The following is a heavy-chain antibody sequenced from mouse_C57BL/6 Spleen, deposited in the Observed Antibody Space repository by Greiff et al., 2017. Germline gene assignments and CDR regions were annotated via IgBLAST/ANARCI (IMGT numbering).Heavy chain of an antibody. CDR1: GYTFTSYW. D-gene: IGHD1-1*01. CDR2: IDPSDSYT. V-gene: IGHV1-69*01. J-gene: IGHJ2*01. CDR3: ARFITTVVPYFDY. Sequence: QVQLQQSGAELVMPGASVKLSCKASGYTFTSYWMHWVKQRPGQGLEWIGEIDPSDSYTNYNQKFKGKSTLTVDKSSSTAYMQLSSLTSEDSAVXYCARFITTVVPYFDYWGQGTTLTVSS.